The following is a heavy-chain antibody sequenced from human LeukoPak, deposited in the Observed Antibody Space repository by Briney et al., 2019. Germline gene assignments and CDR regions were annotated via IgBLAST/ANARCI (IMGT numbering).Heavy chain of an antibody. V-gene: IGHV4-39*07. Sequence: SETLSLTCTVSGGSISSSSYYWGCIHQPPGKGLECIGEINHSGRTNYNPSLKSRVTISVDTSKQQFSLKLSSVTAADTAVYYCARGVDYYGVWGQGTLVTVSS. CDR2: INHSGRT. D-gene: IGHD3-10*01. CDR3: ARGVDYYGV. J-gene: IGHJ4*02. CDR1: GGSISSSSYY.